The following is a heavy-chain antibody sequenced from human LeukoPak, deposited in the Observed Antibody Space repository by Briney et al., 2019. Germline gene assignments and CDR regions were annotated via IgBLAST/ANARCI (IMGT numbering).Heavy chain of an antibody. CDR2: MSGSGART. V-gene: IGHV3-23*01. CDR1: GFTFRNYG. CDR3: AKGYYYDNSGESYFDY. J-gene: IGHJ4*02. D-gene: IGHD3-22*01. Sequence: GGSLRLSCAASGFTFRNYGMNWVRQAPGKGLEWVSLMSGSGARTYYTDSVKGRFTISRDNSKNTLYLHMNSLRAEDTAVYYCAKGYYYDNSGESYFDYWGQGTLVTVSS.